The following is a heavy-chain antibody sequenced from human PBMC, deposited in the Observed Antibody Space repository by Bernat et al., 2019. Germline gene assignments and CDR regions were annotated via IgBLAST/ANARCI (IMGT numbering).Heavy chain of an antibody. Sequence: EVQMVASGGGLVQPGGSLRLSCVASGFSFSSYWMSWVRQAPGKGLEWVAQIKPDGRDTSYVDYLKGRFTISRDNAKNSLHLQMNSLRDEDTTVYFCVKFGDSYAYDFWGQGALVTVSS. CDR2: IKPDGRDT. D-gene: IGHD3-16*01. V-gene: IGHV3-7*02. CDR1: GFSFSSYW. J-gene: IGHJ4*02. CDR3: VKFGDSYAYDF.